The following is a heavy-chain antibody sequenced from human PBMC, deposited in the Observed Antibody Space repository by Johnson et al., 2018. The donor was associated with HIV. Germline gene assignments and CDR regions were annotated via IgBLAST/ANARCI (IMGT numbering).Heavy chain of an antibody. CDR2: MWYDGSNK. J-gene: IGHJ3*02. D-gene: IGHD2-8*02. CDR1: GFTFSTYG. V-gene: IGHV3-33*01. CDR3: ARDICTGGVCYDAFDI. Sequence: QVQLVESGGGVVQPGRSLRLSCAASGFTFSTYGMHWVRQAPGKGLEWVAVMWYDGSNKYYADSVKGRFTISRDNAKNSLYLQMNSLRAEDTAVYYCARDICTGGVCYDAFDIWGQGTMVTVSS.